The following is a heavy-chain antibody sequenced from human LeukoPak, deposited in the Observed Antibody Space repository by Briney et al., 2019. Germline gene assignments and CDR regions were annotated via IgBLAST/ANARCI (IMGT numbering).Heavy chain of an antibody. CDR1: GYTFTSYG. CDR2: INPNSGGT. J-gene: IGHJ6*03. CDR3: AREGTTVTTTYYYYYMDV. Sequence: VASVKVSCKASGYTFTSYGISWVRQAPGQGLEWMGWINPNSGGTNYAQKFQGRVTMTRDTSISTAYMELSRLRSDDTAVYYCAREGTTVTTTYYYYYMDVWGKGTTVTVSS. V-gene: IGHV1-2*02. D-gene: IGHD4-11*01.